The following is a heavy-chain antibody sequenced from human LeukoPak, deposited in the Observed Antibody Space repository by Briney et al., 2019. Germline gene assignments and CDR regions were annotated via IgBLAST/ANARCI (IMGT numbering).Heavy chain of an antibody. Sequence: GGSLGLSFAAPGFTFSSYAMSWVGQAPGKGLEWVSAFIGIGGSTSYADSVKGRFTISRDNSKNTLYLQMNSLRAEDTAVYYCAKVDCSSTSCYEGGDYYYYYGMDVWGQGTTVTVSS. V-gene: IGHV3-23*01. D-gene: IGHD2-2*01. CDR1: GFTFSSYA. CDR2: FIGIGGST. J-gene: IGHJ6*02. CDR3: AKVDCSSTSCYEGGDYYYYYGMDV.